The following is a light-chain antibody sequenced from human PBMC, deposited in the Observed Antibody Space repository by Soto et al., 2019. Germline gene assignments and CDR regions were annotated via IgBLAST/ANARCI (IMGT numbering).Light chain of an antibody. CDR1: QGINSH. CDR2: DAS. Sequence: DIQLTQSPSFLSASVGDRVTITCRASQGINSHLAWYQQMPGKVPNLLIYDASTLQSGVPSRFSGSGSGTEFTLTVSSLQPEDFAAYYCQQLNRHPFSFGGGTKVEIK. J-gene: IGKJ4*01. V-gene: IGKV1-9*01. CDR3: QQLNRHPFS.